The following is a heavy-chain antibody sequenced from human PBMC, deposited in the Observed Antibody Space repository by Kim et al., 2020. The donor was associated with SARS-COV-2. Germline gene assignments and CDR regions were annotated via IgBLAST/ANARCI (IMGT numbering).Heavy chain of an antibody. CDR2: ISSLSDYI. CDR3: AKDRVASATRGEFDF. Sequence: GGSLRLSCAASGFSFNTYSMNWVRQAPGKGLEWVSAISSLSDYIYYPETMKGRFTISRDNSKNLLFLQINSLRVDDTAVYFCAKDRVASATRGEFDFWG. V-gene: IGHV3-21*01. J-gene: IGHJ4*01. CDR1: GFSFNTYS. D-gene: IGHD2-15*01.